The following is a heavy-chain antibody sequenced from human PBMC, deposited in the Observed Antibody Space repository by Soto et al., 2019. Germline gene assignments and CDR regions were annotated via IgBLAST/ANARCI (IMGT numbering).Heavy chain of an antibody. CDR3: ARDPTPGYCSGGSCYNGFDP. Sequence: GGSLRLSCAASGFTFSSYSMNWVRQAPGKGLEWVSSISSSSSYIYYADSVKGRFTISRDNAKNSLYLQMNSLRAEDTAVYYCARDPTPGYCSGGSCYNGFDPWGQGTLVTVSS. D-gene: IGHD2-15*01. J-gene: IGHJ5*02. CDR2: ISSSSSYI. V-gene: IGHV3-21*01. CDR1: GFTFSSYS.